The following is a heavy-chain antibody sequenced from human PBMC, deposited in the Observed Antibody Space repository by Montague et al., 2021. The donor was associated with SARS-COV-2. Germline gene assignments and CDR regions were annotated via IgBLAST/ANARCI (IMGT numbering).Heavy chain of an antibody. Sequence: SETLSLTCTVSGGSISSSSYYWGWIRQPPGKGLEWIGSIYYSGSTYYNPSLKSRVTISVDTSKNPFSLKLISVTAADTAVYYCARRVTGTTVHYYYYGMDVWGQGTTVTVSS. CDR2: IYYSGST. CDR3: ARRVTGTTVHYYYYGMDV. V-gene: IGHV4-39*01. J-gene: IGHJ6*02. D-gene: IGHD1-20*01. CDR1: GGSISSSSYY.